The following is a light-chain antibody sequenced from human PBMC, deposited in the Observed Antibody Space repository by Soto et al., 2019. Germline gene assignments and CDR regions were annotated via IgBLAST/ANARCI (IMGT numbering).Light chain of an antibody. CDR1: SSDVGGYNY. CDR3: SSYTGSGTDV. V-gene: IGLV2-14*01. J-gene: IGLJ1*01. Sequence: QSALTQPASVSGSPGQSITISCTGTSSDVGGYNYVSWYQQYPGKAPKLMIFDVSNRPSGVSDRFSGSKSGDTASLTTSGLQAEDEADYYCSSYTGSGTDVFGTGTKLTVL. CDR2: DVS.